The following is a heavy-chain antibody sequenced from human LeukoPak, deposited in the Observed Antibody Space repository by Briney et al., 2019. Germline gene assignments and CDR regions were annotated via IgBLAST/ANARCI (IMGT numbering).Heavy chain of an antibody. D-gene: IGHD3-10*01. CDR3: ASTKPQGVFGEFPLDAFDI. CDR2: IYTSGST. CDR1: GGSISSYY. Sequence: SETLSLTCTVSGGSISSYYWSWIRQPAGKGLEWIGRIYTSGSTNYNPSLKSRVTMSVDTSKNQFSLKLSSVTAADTAVYYCASTKPQGVFGEFPLDAFDIWGQGTMVTVSS. V-gene: IGHV4-4*07. J-gene: IGHJ3*02.